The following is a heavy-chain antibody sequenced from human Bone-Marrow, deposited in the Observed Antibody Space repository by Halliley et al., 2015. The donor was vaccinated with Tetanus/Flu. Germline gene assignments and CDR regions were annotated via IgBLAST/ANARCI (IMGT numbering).Heavy chain of an antibody. J-gene: IGHJ4*02. CDR1: GASIGSSY. V-gene: IGHV4-59*01. CDR3: ARVGLGISALDY. CDR2: IYYSGST. D-gene: IGHD7-27*01. Sequence: TLSLTCSVSGASIGSSYWGWIRQSPGEGLEWIGYIYYSGSTNYNPSLRSRVTILVDTSKNQVSLRLLSVTAADTAVYYCARVGLGISALDYWGQGILVTVSS.